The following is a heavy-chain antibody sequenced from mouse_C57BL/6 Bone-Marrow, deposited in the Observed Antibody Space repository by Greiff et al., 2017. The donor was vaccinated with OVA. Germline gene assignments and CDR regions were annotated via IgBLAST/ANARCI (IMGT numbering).Heavy chain of an antibody. J-gene: IGHJ3*01. D-gene: IGHD4-1*01. CDR2: INPSTGGT. V-gene: IGHV1-42*01. Sequence: VQLQQSGPELVKPGASVKISCKASGYSFTGYYMNWVKQSPEKSLEWIGEINPSTGGTTYNQKFKAKATLTVDKSPSTASMQLKSLTSEDSAVYYGARGGTSPFAYWGQGTLVTVSA. CDR3: ARGGTSPFAY. CDR1: GYSFTGYY.